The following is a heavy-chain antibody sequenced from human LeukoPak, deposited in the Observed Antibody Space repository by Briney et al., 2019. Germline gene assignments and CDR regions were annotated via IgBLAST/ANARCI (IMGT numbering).Heavy chain of an antibody. Sequence: SETLSLTCTVSGGPISTYQWSWLRQPPGKGLEWIGYLYYTGSTNYNPSLRSRVTISLDTSKNQFPLRVNSVTAADTAVYYCARRITVTPNWFDPWGQGTLVTVSS. D-gene: IGHD4-17*01. CDR2: LYYTGST. V-gene: IGHV4-59*08. CDR3: ARRITVTPNWFDP. J-gene: IGHJ5*02. CDR1: GGPISTYQ.